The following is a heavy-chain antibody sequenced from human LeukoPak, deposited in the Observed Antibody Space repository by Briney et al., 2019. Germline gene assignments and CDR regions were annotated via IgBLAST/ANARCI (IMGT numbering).Heavy chain of an antibody. V-gene: IGHV1-2*02. CDR3: ARDPNQASDFNSASYLLDY. J-gene: IGHJ4*02. CDR2: IDPNSGGT. Sequence: VASVKVSCKASGYIFTAYNLHWVRQAPGQGLEWMGLIDPNSGGTKYAQKFQDRVTMTRDTSISTAYMELTSLRSDDTALYYCARDPNQASDFNSASYLLDYWGQGTLVTVSS. D-gene: IGHD2/OR15-2a*01. CDR1: GYIFTAYN.